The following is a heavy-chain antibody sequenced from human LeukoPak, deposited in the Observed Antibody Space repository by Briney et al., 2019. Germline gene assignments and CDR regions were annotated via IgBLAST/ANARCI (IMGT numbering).Heavy chain of an antibody. Sequence: PSETLSLTCTVSGGSISSYYWSRIRQPPGKGLEWIGYIYYSGSTNYNPSLKSRVTISVDTSKNQFSLKLSSVTAADTAVYYCARSSSSSVVDYWGQGTLVTVSS. J-gene: IGHJ4*02. CDR3: ARSSSSSVVDY. V-gene: IGHV4-59*01. CDR2: IYYSGST. CDR1: GGSISSYY. D-gene: IGHD6-6*01.